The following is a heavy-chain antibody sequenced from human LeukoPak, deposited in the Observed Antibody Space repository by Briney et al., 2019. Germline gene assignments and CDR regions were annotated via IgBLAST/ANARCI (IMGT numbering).Heavy chain of an antibody. CDR1: GFTFSSYA. V-gene: IGHV3-23*01. CDR3: AKDSLLWFGEPPADP. J-gene: IGHJ5*02. D-gene: IGHD3-10*01. CDR2: ISGSGGST. Sequence: PGGSLRLSCAASGFTFSSYAMGWVRQAPGKGLEWVSAISGSGGSTYYADSVKGRFTISRDNSKNTLYLQMNSLRAEDTAVYYCAKDSLLWFGEPPADPWGQGTLVTVSS.